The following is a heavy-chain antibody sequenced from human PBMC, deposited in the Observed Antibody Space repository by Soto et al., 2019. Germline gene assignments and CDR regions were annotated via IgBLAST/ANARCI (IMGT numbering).Heavy chain of an antibody. D-gene: IGHD1-26*01. CDR1: GGSISSGDYY. CDR3: ARDRPVKTWELLHAFDI. CDR2: IYYSGST. J-gene: IGHJ3*02. Sequence: QVQLQESGPGLVKPSQTLSLTCTVSGGSISSGDYYWSWIRQPPGKGLEWIGYIYYSGSTYYNPSLKSRVTISVDTSKNQFSLKLSSVTAADTAVYYCARDRPVKTWELLHAFDIWGQGTMVTVSS. V-gene: IGHV4-30-4*01.